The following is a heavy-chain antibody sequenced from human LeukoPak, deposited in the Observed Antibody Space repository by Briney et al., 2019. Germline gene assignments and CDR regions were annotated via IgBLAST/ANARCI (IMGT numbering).Heavy chain of an antibody. V-gene: IGHV3-30*03. J-gene: IGHJ6*02. CDR1: RFTFSSYG. Sequence: GGSLRLSCAASRFTFSSYGMHWVRQAPGKGLEWVAVISYDGSNKYYADSVKGRFTISRDNSKNTLYLQMNSLRAEDTAVYYCAIDSKERFGESNYYYYGMDVWGQGTTVTVSS. D-gene: IGHD3-10*01. CDR2: ISYDGSNK. CDR3: AIDSKERFGESNYYYYGMDV.